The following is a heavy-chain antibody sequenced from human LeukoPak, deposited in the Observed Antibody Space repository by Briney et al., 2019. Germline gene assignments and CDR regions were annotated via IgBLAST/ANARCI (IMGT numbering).Heavy chain of an antibody. CDR1: SGSMRSNY. J-gene: IGHJ4*02. Sequence: PSETLSLTCTVSSGSMRSNYRSWVRQPPGKGLEWIGYIYYSGTTNYNTSLKSRVTISIETSKNQFSLRLTSVTAADTVVYYWARGNYGSGSYYVVDFDWWGQGTLVTVSS. D-gene: IGHD3-10*01. CDR3: ARGNYGSGSYYVVDFDW. CDR2: IYYSGTT. V-gene: IGHV4-59*01.